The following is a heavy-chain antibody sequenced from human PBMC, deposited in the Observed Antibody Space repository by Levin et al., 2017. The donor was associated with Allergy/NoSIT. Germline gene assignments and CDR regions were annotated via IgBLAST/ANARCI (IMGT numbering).Heavy chain of an antibody. D-gene: IGHD5-12*01. V-gene: IGHV1-46*01. CDR3: ARDRGGYGGYAPADY. J-gene: IGHJ4*02. CDR1: GYTFTSYY. CDR2: INPSGGRT. Sequence: PGGSLRLSCKASGYTFTSYYMHWVRQAPGQGLEWMGIINPSGGRTSYAQKFQGRVTMTRDTSTSTVYMEMSSLRSEDTAVYYCARDRGGYGGYAPADYWGQGTLVTVSS.